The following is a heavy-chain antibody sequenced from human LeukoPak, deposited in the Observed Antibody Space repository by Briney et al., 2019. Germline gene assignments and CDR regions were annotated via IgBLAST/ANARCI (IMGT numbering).Heavy chain of an antibody. D-gene: IGHD3-10*01. CDR3: ARRRNRGAEF. CDR1: GDSMSAGGYS. Sequence: PSETLYLTCAVSGDSMSAGGYSRSWVRQPLGKGLEWIGNIYRSGSTYYNPSLKSRSSMSLDRSQNQFSLRLSSVTAADTAVYYCARRRNRGAEFRGQGILVTVSS. CDR2: IYRSGST. J-gene: IGHJ4*02. V-gene: IGHV4-30-2*01.